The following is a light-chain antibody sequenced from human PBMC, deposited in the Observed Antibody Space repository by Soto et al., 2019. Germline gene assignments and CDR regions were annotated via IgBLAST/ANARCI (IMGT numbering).Light chain of an antibody. CDR1: GSSIGTNT. V-gene: IGLV1-44*01. J-gene: IGLJ2*01. Sequence: SVLTQPPSASGTPGQRVTISCSGSGSSIGTNTVNWYRQLPGTAPKLLIYGNNQRPSGVPDRFSGPKSGTSASLAISGLQSEDEAEYYCAAWDGSLNNVLFGGGTKVTVL. CDR3: AAWDGSLNNVL. CDR2: GNN.